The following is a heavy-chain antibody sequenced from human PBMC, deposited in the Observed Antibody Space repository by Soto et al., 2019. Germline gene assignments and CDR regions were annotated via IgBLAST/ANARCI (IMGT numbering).Heavy chain of an antibody. CDR2: IYYSGSS. Sequence: QVQLQESGPELVKPSETLSLTCTVSGDSVSSYYWSWIRQPPGKGLEWIGYIYYSGSSNYNPSLKSRVTIQADTSKYQCSLMLSSVTAADTAVYYCARRHDIVPGFSSPHFGYWGHGTLVAVSS. D-gene: IGHD3-9*01. J-gene: IGHJ4*01. CDR3: ARRHDIVPGFSSPHFGY. V-gene: IGHV4-59*02. CDR1: GDSVSSYY.